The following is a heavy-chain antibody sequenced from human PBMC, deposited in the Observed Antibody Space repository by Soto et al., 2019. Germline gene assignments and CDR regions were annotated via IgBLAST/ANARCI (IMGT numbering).Heavy chain of an antibody. CDR1: GFTFSNYA. CDR3: VRVVGTFSGNYQSGGSYYFDH. Sequence: QVQLVESGGGVVQPGKSLRLSCAVSGFTFSNYAMHWVRQAPGKGLEWVAVISYDGTNKFYAGSVKGRFTISRDNSKNIMDLQMDSLRVEDTSVYYCVRVVGTFSGNYQSGGSYYFDHWGQGTLVTVSS. V-gene: IGHV3-30*03. D-gene: IGHD1-26*01. CDR2: ISYDGTNK. J-gene: IGHJ4*02.